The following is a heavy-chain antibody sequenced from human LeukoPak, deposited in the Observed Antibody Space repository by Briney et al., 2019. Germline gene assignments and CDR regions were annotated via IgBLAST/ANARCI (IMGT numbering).Heavy chain of an antibody. CDR1: GGSISSYY. CDR3: ARGSVSYSDYFDY. CDR2: IYYSGST. J-gene: IGHJ4*02. D-gene: IGHD1-26*01. Sequence: PSETLSLTCTVSGGSISSYYWSWLRQPPGKGLEWIGYIYYSGSTNYNPSLKSRVTISVDTSKNQFSLKLSSVTAADTAVYYCARGSVSYSDYFDYWGQGTLVIVSS. V-gene: IGHV4-59*01.